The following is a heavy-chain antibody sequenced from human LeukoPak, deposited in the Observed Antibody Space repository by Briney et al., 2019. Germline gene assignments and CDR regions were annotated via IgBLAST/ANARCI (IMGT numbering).Heavy chain of an antibody. CDR2: ITNKIDGGTT. CDR1: GFSFSTYW. J-gene: IGHJ4*02. CDR3: TAWTYGNSDD. D-gene: IGHD3/OR15-3a*01. V-gene: IGHV3-15*01. Sequence: PGGSLRLSCAASGFSFSTYWMSWVRQAPGKGLEWVGRITNKIDGGTTDYAAPVQDRFMISRDDSTNTVYLQMNSLKTEDTAVYYCTAWTYGNSDDWGQGTLVTVSS.